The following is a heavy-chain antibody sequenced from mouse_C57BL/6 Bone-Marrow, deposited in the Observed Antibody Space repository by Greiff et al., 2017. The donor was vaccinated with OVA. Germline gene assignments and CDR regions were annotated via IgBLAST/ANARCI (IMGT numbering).Heavy chain of an antibody. CDR2: INPNNGGT. D-gene: IGHD1-1*01. V-gene: IGHV1-18*01. Sequence: EVQLQESGPELVKPGASVKIPCKASGYTFTDYNMDWVKQSHGKSLEWIGDINPNNGGTIYNQKFKGKATLTVDKSSSTAYMELRSLTSEDTAVYYCARWHYYGSSFHWYFDVWGTGTTVTVSS. CDR1: GYTFTDYN. CDR3: ARWHYYGSSFHWYFDV. J-gene: IGHJ1*03.